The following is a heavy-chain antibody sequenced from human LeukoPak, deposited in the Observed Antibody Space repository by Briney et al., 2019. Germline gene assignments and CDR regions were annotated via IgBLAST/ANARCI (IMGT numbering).Heavy chain of an antibody. D-gene: IGHD6-13*01. Sequence: GSLRLSCAASGFTVSSNYMSWIRQPPGKGLEWIGYIYYSGSTNYNPSLKSRVTISVDTSKNQFSLKLSSVTAADTAVYYCATAGYSSNWLEYFQHWGQGTLVTVSS. V-gene: IGHV4-59*02. CDR2: IYYSGST. CDR3: ATAGYSSNWLEYFQH. CDR1: GFTVSSNY. J-gene: IGHJ1*01.